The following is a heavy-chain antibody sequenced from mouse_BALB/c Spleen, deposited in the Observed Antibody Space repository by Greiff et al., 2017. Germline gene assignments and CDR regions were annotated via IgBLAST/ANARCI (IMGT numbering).Heavy chain of an antibody. CDR1: GYSFTGYF. CDR3: ARAMITTGVYDFDY. CDR2: INPYNGDT. D-gene: IGHD2-4*01. Sequence: EVQLQQSGPELVKPGASVKISCKASGYSFTGYFMNWVMQSHGKSLEWIGRINPYNGDTYYNQKFTGKATLTVDKSSSTAHMELRSLASEDTAVYYYARAMITTGVYDFDYWGQGTTLTVSS. J-gene: IGHJ2*01. V-gene: IGHV1-20*02.